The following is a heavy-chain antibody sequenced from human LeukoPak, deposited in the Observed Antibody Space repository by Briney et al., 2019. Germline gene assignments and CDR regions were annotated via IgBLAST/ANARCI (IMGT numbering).Heavy chain of an antibody. Sequence: GGSLRLSCAASGFTFSDYYISWIRQAPGKGLEWVSYISSSGSTIYYADSVKGRFTISRDNAKNSLYLQMNSLRAEDTAVYYCARDRATVTLFDYWGQGTLVTVSS. V-gene: IGHV3-11*01. CDR1: GFTFSDYY. CDR2: ISSSGSTI. D-gene: IGHD4-17*01. CDR3: ARDRATVTLFDY. J-gene: IGHJ4*02.